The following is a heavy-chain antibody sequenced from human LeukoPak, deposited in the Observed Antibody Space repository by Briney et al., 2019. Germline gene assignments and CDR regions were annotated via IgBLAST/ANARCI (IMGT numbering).Heavy chain of an antibody. CDR3: ARGYCSSTSCYFDY. CDR2: IKQDGNEK. J-gene: IGHJ4*02. D-gene: IGHD2-2*01. V-gene: IGHV3-7*05. Sequence: GGSLRLSCAASGFTFSSYWMNWVRRAPGKGLEWVANIKQDGNEKYYVDSVKDRFTISRDNAKNSLYLQMNSLRAEDTALYYCARGYCSSTSCYFDYWGQGTLVTVSS. CDR1: GFTFSSYW.